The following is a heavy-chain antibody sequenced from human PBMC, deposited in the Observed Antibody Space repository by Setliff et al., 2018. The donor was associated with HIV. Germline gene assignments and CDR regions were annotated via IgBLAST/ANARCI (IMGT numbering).Heavy chain of an antibody. D-gene: IGHD3-22*01. CDR2: ISSSSRSK. CDR1: GSSISSNY. CDR3: AREDSGGYWIDY. J-gene: IGHJ4*02. V-gene: IGHV3-21*01. Sequence: ETLSLTCTVSGSSISSNYYWAWIRQAPGKGLEWVSSISSSSRSKYYADSVKGRFTISRDNAKNTLYLQLNSLRAEDTAVYYCAREDSGGYWIDYWGQGTLVTVSS.